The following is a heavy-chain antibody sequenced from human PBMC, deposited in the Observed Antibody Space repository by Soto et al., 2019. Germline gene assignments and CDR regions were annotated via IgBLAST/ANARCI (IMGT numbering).Heavy chain of an antibody. V-gene: IGHV4-34*01. CDR1: GGSFSGYY. Sequence: SETLSLTCAVYGGSFSGYYWSWIRQPPGKGLEWIGEINHSGSTNYNPSLKSRVTISVDTSKNQFSLKLSSVTAADTAVYYCAGESDGDSDYWGQGTLVTVSS. CDR3: AGESDGDSDY. D-gene: IGHD3-10*01. J-gene: IGHJ4*02. CDR2: INHSGST.